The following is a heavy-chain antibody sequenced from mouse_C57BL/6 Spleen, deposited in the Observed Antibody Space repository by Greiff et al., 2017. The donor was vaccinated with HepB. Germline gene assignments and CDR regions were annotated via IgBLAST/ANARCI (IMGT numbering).Heavy chain of an antibody. J-gene: IGHJ4*01. D-gene: IGHD2-5*01. Sequence: EVQLQQSGPVLVKPGASVKMSCKASGYTFTDYYMNWVKQSHGKSLEWIGVINPYNGGTSYNQKFKGKATLTVDKSSSTAYMELNSLKSEDSAVYICARDSNDALDYWGQGASVTVSS. CDR1: GYTFTDYY. CDR2: INPYNGGT. CDR3: ARDSNDALDY. V-gene: IGHV1-19*01.